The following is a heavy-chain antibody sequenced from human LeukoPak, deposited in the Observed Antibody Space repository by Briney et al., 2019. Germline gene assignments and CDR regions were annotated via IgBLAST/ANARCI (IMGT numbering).Heavy chain of an antibody. Sequence: SVKVSCKASGGTFSSYAISWVRQAPGQGLEWMGRIIPIFGTANYAQKFQGRVTITADKSTSTAYMELSSLRSEDTAVYYCASLTGDPPRYFDLWGRVTLVTASS. CDR1: GGTFSSYA. V-gene: IGHV1-69*06. D-gene: IGHD7-27*01. CDR3: ASLTGDPPRYFDL. CDR2: IIPIFGTA. J-gene: IGHJ2*01.